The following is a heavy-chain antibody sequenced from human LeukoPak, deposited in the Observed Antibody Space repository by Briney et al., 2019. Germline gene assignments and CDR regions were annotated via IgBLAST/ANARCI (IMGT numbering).Heavy chain of an antibody. J-gene: IGHJ4*02. Sequence: PSETLSLTCTVSGGSISSDYWSWIRQPPGKGLEWIGYTYYRGSTNYNPSLKSQVTISVDTSKNQFSLKLSSVTAADTAVYYCARLSGYSSGHYYSDYWGQGTLVTVSS. CDR2: TYYRGST. V-gene: IGHV4-59*01. CDR3: ARLSGYSSGHYYSDY. D-gene: IGHD3-22*01. CDR1: GGSISSDY.